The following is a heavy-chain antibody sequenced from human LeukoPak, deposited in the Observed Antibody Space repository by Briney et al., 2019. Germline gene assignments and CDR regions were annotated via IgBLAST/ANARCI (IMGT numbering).Heavy chain of an antibody. CDR1: GFTFSMQG. J-gene: IGHJ4*02. Sequence: MSGGTLRRSCAASGFTFSMQGRRWVRRAPGKGLECVGRIKSKTDCGTTDYAAPVKGRFTISRDDSKNTLYLQMNSLKTEDTAVYYCTTDFELYQLPLDYWGEGTLVTVSS. D-gene: IGHD2-2*01. CDR3: TTDFELYQLPLDY. CDR2: IKSKTDCGTT. V-gene: IGHV3-15*01.